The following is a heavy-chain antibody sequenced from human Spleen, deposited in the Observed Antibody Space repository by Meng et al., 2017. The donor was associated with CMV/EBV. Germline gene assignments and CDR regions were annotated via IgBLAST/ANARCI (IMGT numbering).Heavy chain of an antibody. Sequence: GGSLRLSCAASGFTFSSYAMSWVRQAPGKGLEWVSAISGSGGSTYYADSVKGRFTISRDNSKNTLYLQMNSLRAEDTAVYYCARGDSNYQVMDVWGQGTTVTVSS. CDR2: ISGSGGST. V-gene: IGHV3-23*01. CDR1: GFTFSSYA. D-gene: IGHD4-11*01. CDR3: ARGDSNYQVMDV. J-gene: IGHJ6*02.